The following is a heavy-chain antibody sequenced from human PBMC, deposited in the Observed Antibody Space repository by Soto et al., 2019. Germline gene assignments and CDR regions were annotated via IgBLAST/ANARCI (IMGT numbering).Heavy chain of an antibody. Sequence: QVQLVQSGAEVKKPGASVKVSCKASGYTFTSYGISWVRQAPGQGLEWMGWISAYNGNTHYAQKLQGRVTMTTDTSTSTVYMELRSLRSDDTAVYYCARRIRITRLGSGIINWFDPWGQGTLVNVSS. V-gene: IGHV1-18*01. CDR1: GYTFTSYG. D-gene: IGHD3-10*01. CDR2: ISAYNGNT. J-gene: IGHJ5*02. CDR3: ARRIRITRLGSGIINWFDP.